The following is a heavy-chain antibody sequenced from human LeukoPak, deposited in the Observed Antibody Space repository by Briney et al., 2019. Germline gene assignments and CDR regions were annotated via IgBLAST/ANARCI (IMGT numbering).Heavy chain of an antibody. V-gene: IGHV1-18*01. CDR1: GYTFTTYG. D-gene: IGHD6-19*01. Sequence: GASVKVSCKASGYTFTTYGITWVRQAPGQGLEWMGWISAYNGNTNYAQKLQGRVTVTTDTSTSTAYMELRSLRSDDTAMYFCARDLRIAVAGSDDAFDIWGQGTMVTVSS. CDR3: ARDLRIAVAGSDDAFDI. CDR2: ISAYNGNT. J-gene: IGHJ3*02.